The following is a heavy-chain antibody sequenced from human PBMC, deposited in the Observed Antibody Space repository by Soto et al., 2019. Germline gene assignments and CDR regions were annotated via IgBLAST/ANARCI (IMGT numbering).Heavy chain of an antibody. Sequence: SETLSLTCTVSGGSVSSSSYYWSWIRQPPGKGLEWIGEINHSGSTNYNPSLKSRVTISVDTSKNQFSLKLSSVTAADTAVYYCARALRLYYYYYYYMDVWGKGTTVTVSS. CDR3: ARALRLYYYYYYYMDV. V-gene: IGHV4-39*07. CDR1: GGSVSSSSYY. J-gene: IGHJ6*03. D-gene: IGHD3-3*01. CDR2: INHSGST.